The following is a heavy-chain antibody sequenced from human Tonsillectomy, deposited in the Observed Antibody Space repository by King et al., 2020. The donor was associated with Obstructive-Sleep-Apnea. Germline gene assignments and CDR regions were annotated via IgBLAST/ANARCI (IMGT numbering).Heavy chain of an antibody. CDR3: FAADFGMDV. CDR1: GFTFSSYT. J-gene: IGHJ6*02. D-gene: IGHD6-13*01. Sequence: VQLVQSGGGVVPPGGALRLSCAAPGFTFSSYTIHLVPPAPGQGAGGGALFSKDGNFKNYVDSGKGRFTISRDNSRNTLYLQMNSLRAEDTAVYYCFAADFGMDVWGQGTTVTVSS. CDR2: FSKDGNFK. V-gene: IGHV3-30-3*01.